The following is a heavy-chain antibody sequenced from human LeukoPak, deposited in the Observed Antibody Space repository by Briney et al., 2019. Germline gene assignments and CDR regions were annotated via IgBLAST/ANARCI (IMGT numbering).Heavy chain of an antibody. V-gene: IGHV3-74*01. CDR2: INSVGTNT. D-gene: IGHD3-10*02. Sequence: GGSLRLSCAASGFTFSSYWMHWVRQAPGKGLVWVSRINSVGTNTGYADSVKGRFTISRDNAKNSLYLQMNSLRAEDTAVYYCAELGITMIGGVWGKGTTVTVSS. CDR1: GFTFSSYW. CDR3: AELGITMIGGV. J-gene: IGHJ6*04.